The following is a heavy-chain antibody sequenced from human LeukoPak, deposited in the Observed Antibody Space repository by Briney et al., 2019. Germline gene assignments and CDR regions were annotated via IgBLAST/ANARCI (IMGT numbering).Heavy chain of an antibody. Sequence: PGGSLRLSCAASGFTFSNHWLHWVRQAPGKGLEWVGRIKSKTDGGTPDYAAPVKGRFTISRDDSKNTLYLQMNSLKTEDTAVYYCTGVSRSSWYDYWGQGTLVTVSS. V-gene: IGHV3-15*01. CDR3: TGVSRSSWYDY. J-gene: IGHJ4*02. D-gene: IGHD6-13*01. CDR2: IKSKTDGGTP. CDR1: GFTFSNHW.